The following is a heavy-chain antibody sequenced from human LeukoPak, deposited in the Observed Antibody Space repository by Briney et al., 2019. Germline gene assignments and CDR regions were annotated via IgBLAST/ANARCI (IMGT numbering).Heavy chain of an antibody. J-gene: IGHJ5*02. CDR3: ARHCYYDSSGYAHRFDP. Sequence: SETLSLTCTVSGGSISSSRYYCGWIRQPPGKGLERIGAIYYSGSTYYNPSLKSRVTISVYTSKNQFSLKLSSVTAADTAVYYCARHCYYDSSGYAHRFDPWGQGTLVTVSS. CDR1: GGSISSSRYY. V-gene: IGHV4-39*01. CDR2: IYYSGST. D-gene: IGHD3-22*01.